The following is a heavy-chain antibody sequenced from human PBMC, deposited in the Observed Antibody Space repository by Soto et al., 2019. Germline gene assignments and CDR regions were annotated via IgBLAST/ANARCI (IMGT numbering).Heavy chain of an antibody. Sequence: GGSLRLSCAASGFTFSSYGMHWVRQAPGKGLEWVAVIWYDGSNKYYADSVKGRFTISRDNSKNTLYLQMNSLRAEDTAVYYCAREGGDDYSNYVARVALGMDVWGQGTTVTVSS. J-gene: IGHJ6*02. CDR2: IWYDGSNK. D-gene: IGHD4-4*01. CDR1: GFTFSSYG. CDR3: AREGGDDYSNYVARVALGMDV. V-gene: IGHV3-33*01.